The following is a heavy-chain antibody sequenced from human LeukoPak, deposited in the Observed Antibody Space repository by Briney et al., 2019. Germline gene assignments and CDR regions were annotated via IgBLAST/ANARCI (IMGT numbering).Heavy chain of an antibody. CDR1: GFTFSSYA. V-gene: IGHV3-23*01. CDR2: ISGSGGST. CDR3: ANIVVVPAATRAFAFDI. Sequence: GGSLRLSCAASGFTFSSYAMSWVRQAPGKGLEWVSAISGSGGSTYYADSVKGRFTISRDRSKNTLYLQMNSLRAEDTAVYYCANIVVVPAATRAFAFDIWGQGTMVTVSS. J-gene: IGHJ3*02. D-gene: IGHD2-2*01.